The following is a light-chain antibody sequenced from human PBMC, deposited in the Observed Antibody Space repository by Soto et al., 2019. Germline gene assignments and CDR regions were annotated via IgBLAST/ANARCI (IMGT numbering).Light chain of an antibody. Sequence: DIQMTQSPSTLSASVGDRVTITCRASQSVSTWLAWYQHKPGKVPKLLIYKAYSLESGVPSRFSGSGSGTEFTLTISSLQPDDFATYYCQQYNSNPLTFGGGTKVEIK. V-gene: IGKV1-5*03. CDR3: QQYNSNPLT. CDR2: KAY. CDR1: QSVSTW. J-gene: IGKJ4*01.